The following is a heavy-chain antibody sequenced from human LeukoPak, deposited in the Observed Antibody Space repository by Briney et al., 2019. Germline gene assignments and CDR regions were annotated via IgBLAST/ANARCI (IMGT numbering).Heavy chain of an antibody. V-gene: IGHV3-30-3*01. D-gene: IGHD1-26*01. CDR3: ARDLGVGAIFLFYY. CDR1: GFTFSSYA. Sequence: GRSLRLSCAASGFTFSSYAMHWVRQAPGKGLEWVAVISYDGSNKYYADSVKGRFTISRDNSKNTLYLQMNSLRAEDTAVYYCARDLGVGAIFLFYYWGQGTLVTVSS. CDR2: ISYDGSNK. J-gene: IGHJ4*02.